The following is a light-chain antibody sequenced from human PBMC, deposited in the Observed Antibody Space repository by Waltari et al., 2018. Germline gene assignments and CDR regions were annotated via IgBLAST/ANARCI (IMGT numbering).Light chain of an antibody. CDR3: QQYDISPLT. J-gene: IGKJ4*01. Sequence: SPGEGATLSCRTSQTIRTTYLAWYQQKPGQAPTLLIYGTFTRATGIPDRFTGSGSGTDFSLTISSLEPEDFATYYCQQYDISPLTFGGGTKVEIK. CDR1: QTIRTTY. CDR2: GTF. V-gene: IGKV3-20*01.